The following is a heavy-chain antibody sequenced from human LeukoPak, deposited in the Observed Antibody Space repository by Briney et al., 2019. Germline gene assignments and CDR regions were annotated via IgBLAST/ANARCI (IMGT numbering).Heavy chain of an antibody. CDR1: GGSFSGYY. V-gene: IGHV4-34*01. CDR2: INHSGST. CDR3: ARGDTAMVTFVRWFWFDP. Sequence: SETLSLTCAVYGGSFSGYYWSWIRQPPGKGLEWIGEINHSGSTNYNPSLKSRVTISVDTSKNQFSLKLSSVTAADTAVYYCARGDTAMVTFVRWFWFDPWGQGTPVTVSS. D-gene: IGHD5-18*01. J-gene: IGHJ5*02.